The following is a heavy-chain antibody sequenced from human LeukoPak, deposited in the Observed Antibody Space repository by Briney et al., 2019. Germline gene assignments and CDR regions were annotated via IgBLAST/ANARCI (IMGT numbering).Heavy chain of an antibody. V-gene: IGHV4-38-2*02. CDR1: GYSISSGYY. CDR3: AREVPDIVLMPEYEPAFDY. D-gene: IGHD2-8*01. J-gene: IGHJ4*02. Sequence: PSETLSLTCTVSGYSISSGYYWGWIRQPPGKGLEWIGSIYHSGSTYYNPSLKSRVTISVDTSKNQFSLKLSSVTAADTAVYYCAREVPDIVLMPEYEPAFDYWGQGTLVTVSS. CDR2: IYHSGST.